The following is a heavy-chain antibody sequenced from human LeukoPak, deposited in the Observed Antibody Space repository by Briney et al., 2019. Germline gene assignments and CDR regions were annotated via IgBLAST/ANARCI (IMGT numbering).Heavy chain of an antibody. J-gene: IGHJ6*03. Sequence: SETLSLTCAVYGGSFSGYYWSWIRQPPGKGLEWVGEINHSGSTNYNPSLKSRVTISVDTSKNQFSLKLSSVTAADTAVYYCARGPRYSSSWYYYYYYYMDVWGKGTTVTVSS. CDR3: ARGPRYSSSWYYYYYYYMDV. CDR1: GGSFSGYY. CDR2: INHSGST. V-gene: IGHV4-34*01. D-gene: IGHD6-13*01.